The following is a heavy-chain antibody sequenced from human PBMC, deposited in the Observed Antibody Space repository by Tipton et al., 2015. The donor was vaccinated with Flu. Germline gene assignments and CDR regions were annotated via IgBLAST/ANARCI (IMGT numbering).Heavy chain of an antibody. CDR2: ISHSGST. D-gene: IGHD3-10*01. CDR1: GYSISSGYY. J-gene: IGHJ4*02. V-gene: IGHV4-38-2*01. Sequence: GLVKPSETLSLTCAVSGYSISSGYYWGWIRLPPGKGLEWIGSISHSGSTYYSPSLKSRVTISVDTSKTQFSLKLSSVTAADTAVYYCARLTYYYGSGTSDYWGQGTLVTVSS. CDR3: ARLTYYYGSGTSDY.